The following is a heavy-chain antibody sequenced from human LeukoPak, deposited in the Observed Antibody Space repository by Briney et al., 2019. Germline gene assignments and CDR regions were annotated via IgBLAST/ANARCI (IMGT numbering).Heavy chain of an antibody. Sequence: GGSLRLSCAASGFTFSSYGMHWVRQAPGKGLEWVAVIWYDGSNKYYADSVKGRFTISRDNSKNTLYLQMNSLRAEDTAVYYCAREGGSGSSLYYSDYWGQGTLVTVSS. CDR2: IWYDGSNK. J-gene: IGHJ4*02. V-gene: IGHV3-33*01. CDR1: GFTFSSYG. CDR3: AREGGSGSSLYYSDY. D-gene: IGHD3-10*01.